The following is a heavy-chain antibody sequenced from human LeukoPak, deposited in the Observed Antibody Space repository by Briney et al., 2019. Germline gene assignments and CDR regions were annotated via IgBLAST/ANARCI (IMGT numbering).Heavy chain of an antibody. V-gene: IGHV4-31*03. J-gene: IGHJ5*02. Sequence: PSQTLSLTCTVSGGSISSGGYYWNWIRQHPGGDLEWIGCIYHSGSTYYSPSLKSRLTISLDTSQNQFSSRLTSVTAADTAVYYCARDHSGNWFDPWGQGTLVTVSS. CDR2: IYHSGST. D-gene: IGHD3-10*01. CDR3: ARDHSGNWFDP. CDR1: GGSISSGGYY.